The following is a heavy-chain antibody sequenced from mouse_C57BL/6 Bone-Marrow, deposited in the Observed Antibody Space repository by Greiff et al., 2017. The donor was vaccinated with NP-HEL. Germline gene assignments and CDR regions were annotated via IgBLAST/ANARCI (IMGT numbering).Heavy chain of an antibody. CDR2: ISSGSSTI. V-gene: IGHV5-17*01. CDR3: ARRDPTWFAY. J-gene: IGHJ3*01. Sequence: DVKLVESGGGLVKPGGSLKLSCAASGFTFSDYGMHWVRQAPEKGLEWVAYISSGSSTIYYADTVKGRFTISRDNAKNTLFLQMTSLRSENTAMYYCARRDPTWFAYWGKGTLVTVSA. CDR1: GFTFSDYG.